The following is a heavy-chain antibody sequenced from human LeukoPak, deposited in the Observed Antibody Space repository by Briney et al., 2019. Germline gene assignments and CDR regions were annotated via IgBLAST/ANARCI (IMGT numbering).Heavy chain of an antibody. CDR2: IYPGDSDT. CDR3: ARSDYYDSSGYYYGLFWAFDI. Sequence: GESLQISCQGSGYSFTSYWIGWVRQMPGKGLEWMGIIYPGDSDTRYSPSFQGQVTISADKSISTAYLQWSSLKASDTAMYYCARSDYYDSSGYYYGLFWAFDIWGQGTMVTVSS. J-gene: IGHJ3*02. V-gene: IGHV5-51*01. CDR1: GYSFTSYW. D-gene: IGHD3-22*01.